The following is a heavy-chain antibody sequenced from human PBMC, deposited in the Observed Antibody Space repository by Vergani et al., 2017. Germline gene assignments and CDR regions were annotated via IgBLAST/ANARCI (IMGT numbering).Heavy chain of an antibody. CDR2: ISAYNGNT. V-gene: IGHV1-18*04. CDR1: GYTFTSYY. J-gene: IGHJ3*02. CDR3: ARDFGLGYDRYDAFDI. Sequence: QVQLVQSGAEVKKPGASVKVSCKASGYTFTSYYMHWVRQAPGQGLEWMGWISAYNGNTNYAQKLQGRVTMTTDTSTSTAYMELRSLRSDDTAVYYCARDFGLGYDRYDAFDIWGQGTMVTVSS. D-gene: IGHD1-14*01.